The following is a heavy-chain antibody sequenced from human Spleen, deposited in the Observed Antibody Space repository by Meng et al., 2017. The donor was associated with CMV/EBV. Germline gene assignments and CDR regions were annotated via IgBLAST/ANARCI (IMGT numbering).Heavy chain of an antibody. V-gene: IGHV4-39*07. CDR1: GGSISSSSYY. CDR2: IDYSGST. Sequence: LALQESGPGLVKPSETLSLTCTVSGGSISSSSYYWGWIRQPPGKGLEWIGSIDYSGSTYYNPSLKSRVTISVDTSKNQFSLKLSSVTAADTAVYYCARGKWYSYGLDYWGQGTLVTVSS. J-gene: IGHJ4*02. CDR3: ARGKWYSYGLDY. D-gene: IGHD5-18*01.